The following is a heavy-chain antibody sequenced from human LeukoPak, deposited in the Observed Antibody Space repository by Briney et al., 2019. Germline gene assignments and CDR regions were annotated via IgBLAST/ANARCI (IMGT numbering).Heavy chain of an antibody. D-gene: IGHD3-22*01. CDR3: ARDKSPIVVVTNNWFDP. CDR1: GFTFSSYG. V-gene: IGHV3-33*01. Sequence: GGSLRLSCAASGFTFSSYGMHWVRQAPGKGLEWVAVIWYDGSNKYYADSVKGRFTISRDNSKNTPYLQMNSLRAEDTAVYYCARDKSPIVVVTNNWFDPWGQGTLVTVSS. J-gene: IGHJ5*02. CDR2: IWYDGSNK.